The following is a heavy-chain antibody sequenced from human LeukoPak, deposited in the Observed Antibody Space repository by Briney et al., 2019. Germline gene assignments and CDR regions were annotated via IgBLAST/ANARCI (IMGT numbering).Heavy chain of an antibody. V-gene: IGHV3-23*01. CDR3: ANPSQRYCSGGSCFHFDY. CDR1: GFTFSSYG. Sequence: GGSLRLSCAASGFTFSSYGMHWVRQAPGKGLEWVSAISGSGGSTYYADSVKGRFTISRDNSKNTLYLQMNSLRAEDTAVYYCANPSQRYCSGGSCFHFDYWGQGTLVTVSS. CDR2: ISGSGGST. J-gene: IGHJ4*02. D-gene: IGHD2-15*01.